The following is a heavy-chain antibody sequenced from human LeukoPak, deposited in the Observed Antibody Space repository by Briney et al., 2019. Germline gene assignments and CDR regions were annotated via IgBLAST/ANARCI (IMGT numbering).Heavy chain of an antibody. J-gene: IGHJ4*02. D-gene: IGHD3-22*01. Sequence: SETLSLTCTVSGGSISNYFWSWIRQPPGKGLEWIVYVYYSGSTNYNPSLNSRVTISVDTSKNQFSLKLTSVTAADTAVYYCARARTDSTGYYWHYWGQGTLVTVSS. CDR2: VYYSGST. CDR3: ARARTDSTGYYWHY. V-gene: IGHV4-59*01. CDR1: GGSISNYF.